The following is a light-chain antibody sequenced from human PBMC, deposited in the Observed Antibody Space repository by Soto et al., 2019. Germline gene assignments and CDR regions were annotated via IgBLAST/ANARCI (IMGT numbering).Light chain of an antibody. CDR1: QSVSNNY. J-gene: IGKJ5*01. V-gene: IGKV3-20*01. Sequence: EIVLTQSPGTLSLSPGERATLSCRASQSVSNNYLAWYQQKPGQAPRLLIYGASRRATGIPDRFSGSGSGTDFTLTISRLEPEDFAVYYCQQYGSSPPITFGQGTRLEIK. CDR3: QQYGSSPPIT. CDR2: GAS.